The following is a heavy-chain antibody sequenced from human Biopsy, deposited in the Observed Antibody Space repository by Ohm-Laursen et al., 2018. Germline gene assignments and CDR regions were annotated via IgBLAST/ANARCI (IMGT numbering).Heavy chain of an antibody. CDR2: SNTDGSHT. J-gene: IGHJ5*01. Sequence: GPLRLSCAASGFTFNNYWMHWVRQAPGKGLVWVSRSNTDGSHTNYADSVKGRFTTSTDNAKNTLYLYMSSLTVEDTAVYFCARDASQGFDSWGQGTLVTVSS. V-gene: IGHV3-74*01. CDR3: ARDASQGFDS. CDR1: GFTFNNYW.